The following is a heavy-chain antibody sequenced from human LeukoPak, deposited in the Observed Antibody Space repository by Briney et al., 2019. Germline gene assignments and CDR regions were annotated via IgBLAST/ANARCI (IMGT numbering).Heavy chain of an antibody. J-gene: IGHJ2*01. CDR3: VQLLDDNPIRWYFAL. CDR2: IYPGDSET. V-gene: IGHV5-51*01. CDR1: GYIFTSYW. Sequence: GESLKISCKGSGYIFTSYWIGWVRQMPGKGLEWMGIIYPGDSETRYSPSFQGQVTISADKSISTAYLQWSSLRAEDTAVYYCVQLLDDNPIRWYFALWGRGTLVTVSS. D-gene: IGHD1-14*01.